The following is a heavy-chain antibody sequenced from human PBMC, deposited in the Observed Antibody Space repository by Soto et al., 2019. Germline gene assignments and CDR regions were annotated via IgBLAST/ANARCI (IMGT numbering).Heavy chain of an antibody. CDR2: INAGNGNT. V-gene: IGHV1-3*01. CDR3: ARDPGYSYGYN. CDR1: GYTFTSYA. D-gene: IGHD5-18*01. J-gene: IGHJ4*02. Sequence: QVQLVQSGAEVKKPGVSVKVSCKASGYTFTSYAMHWVRQAPGQRLEWMGWINAGNGNTKYSQKFQGRVTITRDTSASTAYMELSSLRSEDTAVYYCARDPGYSYGYNWGQGTLVTVSS.